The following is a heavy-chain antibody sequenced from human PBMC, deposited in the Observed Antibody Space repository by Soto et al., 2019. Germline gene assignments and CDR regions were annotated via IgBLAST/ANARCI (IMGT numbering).Heavy chain of an antibody. J-gene: IGHJ5*02. CDR1: GYTFPSYD. CDR3: AREHYGNSAWFDP. V-gene: IGHV1-8*01. D-gene: IGHD3-10*01. CDR2: MNPNSGNT. Sequence: QVQLVQSGAEVKKPGASVKVSCKASGYTFPSYDINWVRQATGQGLEWMGWMNPNSGNTGYAQKFQGRLTTTRNTSISTAYMELSSMTSEDTAVYYCAREHYGNSAWFDPWGQGTLVTVSS.